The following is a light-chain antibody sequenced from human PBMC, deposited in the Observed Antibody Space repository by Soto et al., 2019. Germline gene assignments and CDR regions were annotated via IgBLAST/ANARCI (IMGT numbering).Light chain of an antibody. CDR2: GAS. CDR3: QQYHNWPLT. CDR1: QSVSSN. J-gene: IGKJ4*01. V-gene: IGKV3-15*01. Sequence: EIVMTQSPATLSVSPGERATLSCRASQSVSSNLAWYQQKPGQAPRLLIYGASTRATGIPARFSGSGSETEFTLTISSLQSEDFAVYYCQQYHNWPLTFGGGTKVDIK.